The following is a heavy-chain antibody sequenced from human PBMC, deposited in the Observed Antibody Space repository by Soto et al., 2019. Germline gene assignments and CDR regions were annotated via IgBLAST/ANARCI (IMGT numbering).Heavy chain of an antibody. J-gene: IGHJ4*02. V-gene: IGHV3-30*18. D-gene: IGHD3-9*01. CDR3: AKDIFTLRGYLAPYYFDY. Sequence: GGSLRLSCAASGFTFSSYGMHWVRQAPGKGLEWVAVISYDGSNKYYADSVKGRFTISRDNSKNTLYLQMNSLRAEDTAVYYCAKDIFTLRGYLAPYYFDYWGQGTLVTVSS. CDR1: GFTFSSYG. CDR2: ISYDGSNK.